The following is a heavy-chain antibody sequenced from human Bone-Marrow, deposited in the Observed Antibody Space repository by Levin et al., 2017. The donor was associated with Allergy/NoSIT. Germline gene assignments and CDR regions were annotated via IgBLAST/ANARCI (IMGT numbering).Heavy chain of an antibody. CDR2: IRSKAYGGTT. V-gene: IGHV3-49*03. CDR3: TRGRGGTSCYFVCSSSWYEEGDAFDI. J-gene: IGHJ3*02. CDR1: GFTFGDYA. Sequence: PGGSLRLSCTASGFTFGDYAMSWFRQAPGKGLEWVGFIRSKAYGGTTEYAASVKGRFTISRDDSKSIAYLQMNSLKTEDTAVYYCTRGRGGTSCYFVCSSSWYEEGDAFDIWGQGTMVTVSS. D-gene: IGHD6-13*01.